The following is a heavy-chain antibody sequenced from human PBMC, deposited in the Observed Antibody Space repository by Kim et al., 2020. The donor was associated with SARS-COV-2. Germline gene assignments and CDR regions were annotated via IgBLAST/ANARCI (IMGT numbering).Heavy chain of an antibody. CDR1: GYRFNSHW. CDR2: IYPGDSDT. V-gene: IGHV5-51*01. J-gene: IGHJ4*02. D-gene: IGHD3-10*01. Sequence: ESLKISCKGSGYRFNSHWIGWVRQMPGKGLEWMGIIYPGDSDTRYSPSFQGQVTISADKSNSTAYLQWSSLKASDTAMYYCARQPPVFYYGSGSTDYWGQGTLVTVSS. CDR3: ARQPPVFYYGSGSTDY.